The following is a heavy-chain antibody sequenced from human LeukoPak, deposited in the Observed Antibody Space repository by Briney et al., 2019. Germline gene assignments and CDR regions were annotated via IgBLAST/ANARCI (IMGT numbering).Heavy chain of an antibody. J-gene: IGHJ4*02. CDR2: ITSSSNYI. V-gene: IGHV3-21*01. D-gene: IGHD5-12*01. Sequence: GGSLPLSCAASGFTFSIYSMNWVRQAPGKGLEWLSSITSSSNYIYYADSVKGRFTISRDNVQNSLYLQMNSLRAEDTAMYYCARDRGYFDNWGQRPVVPVSS. CDR3: ARDRGYFDN. CDR1: GFTFSIYS.